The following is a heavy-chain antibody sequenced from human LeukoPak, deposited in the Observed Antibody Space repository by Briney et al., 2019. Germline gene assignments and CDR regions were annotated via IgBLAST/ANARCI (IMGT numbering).Heavy chain of an antibody. CDR1: GFTFSDYY. CDR3: ARGAPITMVRGVLFI. V-gene: IGHV3-11*04. CDR2: ISSSGSTI. D-gene: IGHD3-10*01. Sequence: GGSPRLSCAASGFTFSDYYMSWIRQAPGKGLEWVSYISSSGSTIYYADSVKGRFTISRDNAKNPLYLQMNSLRAEDTAVYYCARGAPITMVRGVLFIWGQGTLVTVSS. J-gene: IGHJ4*02.